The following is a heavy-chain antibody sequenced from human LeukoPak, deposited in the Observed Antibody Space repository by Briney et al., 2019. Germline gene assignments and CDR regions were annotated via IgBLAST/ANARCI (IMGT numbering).Heavy chain of an antibody. Sequence: PGGSLRPSCAASGFTFSSYSMNWVRQAPGKGLEWVSSISSSSSYIYYADSVKGRFTISRDNAKNSQYLQMNSLRAEDTAVYYCARGLAGNAFDIWGQGTMVTVSS. CDR3: ARGLAGNAFDI. J-gene: IGHJ3*02. V-gene: IGHV3-21*01. CDR1: GFTFSSYS. CDR2: ISSSSSYI. D-gene: IGHD1-26*01.